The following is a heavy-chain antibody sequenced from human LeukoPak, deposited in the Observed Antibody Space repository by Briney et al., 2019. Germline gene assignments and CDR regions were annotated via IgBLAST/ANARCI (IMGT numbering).Heavy chain of an antibody. J-gene: IGHJ4*02. CDR2: INPNSGGT. V-gene: IGHV1-2*02. Sequence: ASVKVSCKASGYTFTGYYMHWVRQAPGQGLEWMGWINPNSGGTNYAQKFQDRVTMTRDTSISTAYMELSRLRSDDTAVYYCARVSDDILTGYLFDYWGQGTLVTVSS. D-gene: IGHD3-9*01. CDR1: GYTFTGYY. CDR3: ARVSDDILTGYLFDY.